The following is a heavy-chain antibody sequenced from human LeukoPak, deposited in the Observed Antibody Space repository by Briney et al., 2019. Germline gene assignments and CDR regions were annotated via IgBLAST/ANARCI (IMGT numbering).Heavy chain of an antibody. D-gene: IGHD1-1*01. CDR1: GGTFSSYT. CDR3: ASSPLQPPYYYGMDV. Sequence: SVKVSCKASGGTFSSYTISWVRQAPGQGLEWMGRIIPILGIANYAQKFQGRVTITADKSTSTAYMELSSLRSEDTAVYYCASSPLQPPYYYGMDVWGKGTTVTVSS. CDR2: IIPILGIA. V-gene: IGHV1-69*02. J-gene: IGHJ6*04.